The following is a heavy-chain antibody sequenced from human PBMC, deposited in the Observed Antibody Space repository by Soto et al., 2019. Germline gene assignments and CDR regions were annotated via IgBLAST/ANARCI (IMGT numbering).Heavy chain of an antibody. Sequence: QVQLVQSGAEVKKPGASVKVSCKASGYTFTSYGISWVRRAPGQGLEWMGWISAYNGNTNYAQKLQGRVTMTTDTSMSTAYMELRSLRSDDTAVYYCARDHSTDYGDYVRSGNYFDYWGQGTLATVSS. CDR1: GYTFTSYG. J-gene: IGHJ4*02. CDR3: ARDHSTDYGDYVRSGNYFDY. V-gene: IGHV1-18*01. D-gene: IGHD4-17*01. CDR2: ISAYNGNT.